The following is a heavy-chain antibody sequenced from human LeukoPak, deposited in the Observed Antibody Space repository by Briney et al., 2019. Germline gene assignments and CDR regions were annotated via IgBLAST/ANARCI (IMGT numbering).Heavy chain of an antibody. V-gene: IGHV1-46*01. D-gene: IGHD6-19*01. Sequence: ASVKVSCKASGYTFTSYYMHWVRQAPGQGLEWMGIINPSGGSTSYTQKFQGRVTVTRDTSTSTVYMELSSLRSEDTAVYYCASGSSGWYSVLDYWGQGTLVTVSS. J-gene: IGHJ4*02. CDR3: ASGSSGWYSVLDY. CDR2: INPSGGST. CDR1: GYTFTSYY.